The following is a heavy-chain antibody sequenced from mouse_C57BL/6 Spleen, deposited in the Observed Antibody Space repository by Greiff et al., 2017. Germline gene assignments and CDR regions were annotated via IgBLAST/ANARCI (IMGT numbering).Heavy chain of an antibody. Sequence: QVQLQQSGAELVKPGASVKISCKASGYAFSSYWMNWVKQRPGKGLEWIGQIYPGDGDTNYNGKFKGKATLTADKSSSTAYMQLSSLTSEDSAVYYCARSGDYGLYYFDYWGQGTTLTVSS. J-gene: IGHJ2*01. CDR1: GYAFSSYW. V-gene: IGHV1-80*01. D-gene: IGHD1-2*01. CDR2: IYPGDGDT. CDR3: ARSGDYGLYYFDY.